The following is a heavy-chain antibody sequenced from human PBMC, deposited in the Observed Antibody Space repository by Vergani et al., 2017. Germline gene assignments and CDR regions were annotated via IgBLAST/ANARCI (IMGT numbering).Heavy chain of an antibody. J-gene: IGHJ4*02. D-gene: IGHD3-22*01. CDR1: GGSISSYY. V-gene: IGHV4-59*08. CDR2: IYYSGST. CDR3: ARHVTQDYYNDSDYFDY. Sequence: QVQLQESGPGLVKPSETLSLTCTVSGGSISSYYWSWIRQPPGKGLEWIGYIYYSGSTNYNPSLKSRVTISVDTSKNQFSLKLYSLTAADTAIYYCARHVTQDYYNDSDYFDYWGLGTLVTVSS.